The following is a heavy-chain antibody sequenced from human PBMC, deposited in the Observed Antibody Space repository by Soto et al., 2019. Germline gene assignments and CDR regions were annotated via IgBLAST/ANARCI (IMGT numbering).Heavy chain of an antibody. J-gene: IGHJ3*02. V-gene: IGHV4-4*02. CDR3: ARDLYDYIWGSYPTDAFDI. CDR2: IYHSGST. D-gene: IGHD3-16*02. Sequence: SETLSLTCAVSGGSISSSNWWSWVRQPPGKGLEWSGEIYHSGSTNYNPSLKSRVTISVDTSKTQFSLKLSSVTAADTAVYYCARDLYDYIWGSYPTDAFDIWGQGTMVTVSS. CDR1: GGSISSSNW.